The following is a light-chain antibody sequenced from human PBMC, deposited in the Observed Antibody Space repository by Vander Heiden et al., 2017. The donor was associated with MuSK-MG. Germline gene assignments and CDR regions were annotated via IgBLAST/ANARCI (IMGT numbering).Light chain of an antibody. Sequence: QSVLTQSPSVSGPTGQRVTISCSGSSSNIGSNYVYWYQQLPGTAPKLLIYSNDQRPSGVPDRFSGSKSGTSASLAISGPRSEDEADYYCAAWDGSLSGRVFGGGTKLTVL. J-gene: IGLJ3*02. CDR2: SND. V-gene: IGLV1-47*02. CDR1: SSNIGSNY. CDR3: AAWDGSLSGRV.